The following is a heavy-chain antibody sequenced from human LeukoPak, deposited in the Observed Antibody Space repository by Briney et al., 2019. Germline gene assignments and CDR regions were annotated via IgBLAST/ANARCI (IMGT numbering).Heavy chain of an antibody. Sequence: GESLKISCKGSGYSFTTYWIGWVRQMPGKGLEWMGIIYPGDSDTRYSPSFQGQVTISADKSISTAYLQWSSLKASDTAMYYCASRGYSGSYRGDDAFDIWGQGTMVTVSS. V-gene: IGHV5-51*01. CDR3: ASRGYSGSYRGDDAFDI. CDR2: IYPGDSDT. D-gene: IGHD1-26*01. CDR1: GYSFTTYW. J-gene: IGHJ3*02.